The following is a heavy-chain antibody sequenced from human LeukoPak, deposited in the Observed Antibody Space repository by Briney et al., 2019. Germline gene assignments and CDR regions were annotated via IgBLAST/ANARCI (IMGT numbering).Heavy chain of an antibody. Sequence: GGSLRLSCAASGFTVSSNYMSWVRQAPGKGLEWVSVIYSGGSTYYADSVKGRFTISRDNSKNTLYLQMNSLRAEDTAVYYCAKAYFLMIVPTCYFDYWGQGTLVTVSS. CDR2: IYSGGST. CDR1: GFTVSSNY. D-gene: IGHD3-22*01. CDR3: AKAYFLMIVPTCYFDY. V-gene: IGHV3-53*01. J-gene: IGHJ4*02.